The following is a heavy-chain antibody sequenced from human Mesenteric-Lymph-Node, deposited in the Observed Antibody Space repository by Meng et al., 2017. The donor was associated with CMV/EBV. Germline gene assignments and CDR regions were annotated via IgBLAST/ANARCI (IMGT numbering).Heavy chain of an antibody. V-gene: IGHV3-9*01. J-gene: IGHJ2*01. CDR3: AKATPYCSSTSCRSPYWYFDL. D-gene: IGHD2-2*01. Sequence: SLKISCAASGFTFDDYAMHWVRQAPGKGLEWVSGISWNSGSIGYADSVKGRFTISRDNAKNSLYLQMNSLRAEDTALYYCAKATPYCSSTSCRSPYWYFDLWGRGTLVTVSS. CDR2: ISWNSGSI. CDR1: GFTFDDYA.